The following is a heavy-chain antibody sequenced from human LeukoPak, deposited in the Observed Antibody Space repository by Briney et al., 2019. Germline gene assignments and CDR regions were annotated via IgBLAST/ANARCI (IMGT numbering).Heavy chain of an antibody. Sequence: PGGSLTLSCAASGLTLITNDMTWVRQAPGKGLEWVSVLYSDGNKKYADSVQGRFTISRDNSKNTLYLEMNSLSPDDTAVYYCARGVEPLAATTLAYWGQGTLVTVSS. CDR1: GLTLITND. CDR2: LYSDGNK. J-gene: IGHJ4*02. CDR3: ARGVEPLAATTLAY. V-gene: IGHV3-53*01. D-gene: IGHD2-15*01.